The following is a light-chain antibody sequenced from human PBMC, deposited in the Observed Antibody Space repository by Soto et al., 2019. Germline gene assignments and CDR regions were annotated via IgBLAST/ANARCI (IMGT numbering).Light chain of an antibody. CDR1: SSNIGAGYD. Sequence: QSVLTQPPSVSGAPGQRVTISCTGSSSNIGAGYDVHWYQQLPGTAPKLLIYGNSNRPSGVPDRFSGSKSGTSASLAITGLHAEDEADYYCQSYDSSLSVVFGGGTK. CDR2: GNS. J-gene: IGLJ2*01. CDR3: QSYDSSLSVV. V-gene: IGLV1-40*01.